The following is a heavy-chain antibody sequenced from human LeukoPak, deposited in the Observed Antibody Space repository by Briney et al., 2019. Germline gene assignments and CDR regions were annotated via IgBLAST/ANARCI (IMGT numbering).Heavy chain of an antibody. J-gene: IGHJ4*02. CDR3: AREEYYYDSSGYYPNRYFDY. D-gene: IGHD3-22*01. CDR2: INWNGGST. Sequence: GGSLRLSCAASGFTFDDYGMSWVRQAPGKGLEWVSGINWNGGSTEYADSVKGRFTISRDNAKNSLYLQMNSLRAEDTALYYCAREEYYYDSSGYYPNRYFDYWGRGTLSPSPQ. V-gene: IGHV3-20*04. CDR1: GFTFDDYG.